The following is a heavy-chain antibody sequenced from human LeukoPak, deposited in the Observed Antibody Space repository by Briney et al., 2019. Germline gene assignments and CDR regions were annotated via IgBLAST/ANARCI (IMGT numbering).Heavy chain of an antibody. Sequence: PGGSLRLSCAASGFTFSSYWMHWVRQAPGKGLVWVSRINSDGSSTSYADSVKGRFTISRDNAKNTLYLQMNSLRAADTAVYYFARGDGGWYHYYYYRDVWGKGTTVTVSS. CDR2: INSDGSST. V-gene: IGHV3-74*01. D-gene: IGHD6-19*01. J-gene: IGHJ6*03. CDR1: GFTFSSYW. CDR3: ARGDGGWYHYYYYRDV.